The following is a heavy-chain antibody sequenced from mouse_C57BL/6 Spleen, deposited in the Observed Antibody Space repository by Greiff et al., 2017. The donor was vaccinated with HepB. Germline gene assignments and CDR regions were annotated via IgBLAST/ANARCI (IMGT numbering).Heavy chain of an antibody. Sequence: VQLQQSGAELVRPASSVKLSCKASGYTFTSCWMGRVKQRPGQGLEGFGNIYPSDSETHYNQKFKDKATLTVDKSSSTSYMQLSSLTSEDSAVYCCALYFCAMDYWGQGTSVTVSA. V-gene: IGHV1-61*01. CDR1: GYTFTSCW. CDR2: IYPSDSET. CDR3: ALYFCAMDY. J-gene: IGHJ4*01.